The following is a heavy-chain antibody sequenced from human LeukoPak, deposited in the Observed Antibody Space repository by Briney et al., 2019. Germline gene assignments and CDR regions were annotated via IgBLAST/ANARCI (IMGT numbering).Heavy chain of an antibody. CDR3: VRGSNDWIGMDV. D-gene: IGHD3-9*01. J-gene: IGHJ6*02. V-gene: IGHV3-30*01. CDR2: ISYDGSIK. Sequence: PGGSLRLSCAASGFIFRNYAMHWVRQAPGKGLEWVAAISYDGSIKDYADSVKGRFIISRDNSQNTLDLQMNSLRGEDTGVYFCVRGSNDWIGMDVWGQGTTVTVSS. CDR1: GFIFRNYA.